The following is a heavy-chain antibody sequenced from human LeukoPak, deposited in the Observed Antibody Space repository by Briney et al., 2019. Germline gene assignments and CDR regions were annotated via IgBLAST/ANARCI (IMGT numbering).Heavy chain of an antibody. CDR3: ARDYVGFDY. J-gene: IGHJ4*02. CDR1: GGSFSGYY. V-gene: IGHV4-34*01. Sequence: SGTLSLTCAVYGGSFSGYYWSWIRQPPGKGLEWIGEINHSGSTNYNPSLKSRVTISVDTSKNQFSLKLSSVTAADTAVYYCARDYVGFDYWGQGTLVTVSS. D-gene: IGHD4-17*01. CDR2: INHSGST.